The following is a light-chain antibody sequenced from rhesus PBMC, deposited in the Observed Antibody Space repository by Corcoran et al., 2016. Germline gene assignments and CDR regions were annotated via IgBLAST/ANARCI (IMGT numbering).Light chain of an antibody. CDR1: QSVSSS. CDR2: DAS. Sequence: EIVLTQSPATLSLSPGERATLSCRASQSVSSSLAWYQQKPGQAPRPLIYDASSRATGTPDRVSGRGSWKDFPLTLSILEPEDVGVYYCQQYSNWPTFGGGTKVELK. J-gene: IGKJ4*01. CDR3: QQYSNWPT. V-gene: IGKV3-35*01.